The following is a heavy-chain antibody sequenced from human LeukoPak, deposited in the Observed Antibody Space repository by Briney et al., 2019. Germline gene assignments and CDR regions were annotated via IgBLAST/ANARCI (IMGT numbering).Heavy chain of an antibody. CDR1: GYTFTSYY. J-gene: IGHJ2*01. V-gene: IGHV1-46*01. CDR2: INPSGGST. D-gene: IGHD6-19*01. Sequence: ASVKVSCKASGYTFTSYYMHWVRQPPGQGLEWMGIINPSGGSTSYAQKFQGRVTMTRDTSTSTVYMELSSLRSEDTAVYYCARDIAVAGGSGRSWYFDLRGRGTLVTVSS. CDR3: ARDIAVAGGSGRSWYFDL.